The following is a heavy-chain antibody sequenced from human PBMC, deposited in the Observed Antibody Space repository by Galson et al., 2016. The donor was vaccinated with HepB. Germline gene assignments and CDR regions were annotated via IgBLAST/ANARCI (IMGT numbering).Heavy chain of an antibody. J-gene: IGHJ6*02. CDR1: GGSISRYY. Sequence: SETLSLTCTVSGGSISRYYWSWIRQPPGKGLEWIGYIHYSGSINYNPSLKSRVTISIDTPKNQFSRKLSSVTAADTAVYYCARDPAPGDYDRRHYYYGMDVWGQGTTVTVSS. D-gene: IGHD4-17*01. CDR3: ARDPAPGDYDRRHYYYGMDV. V-gene: IGHV4-59*01. CDR2: IHYSGSI.